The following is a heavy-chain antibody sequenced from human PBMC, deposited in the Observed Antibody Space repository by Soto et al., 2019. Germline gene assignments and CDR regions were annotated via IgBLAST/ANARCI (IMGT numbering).Heavy chain of an antibody. V-gene: IGHV1-8*01. J-gene: IGHJ6*04. CDR3: AGAPGGGVGGGVYYYSGMDV. Sequence: ASVKVSCKASGYTFTSYDINWVRQATGQGLEWMGWMNPNSGNTGYAQKFQGRVTMTRNTSISTAYMELSSLRSEDTAVYYCAGAPGGGVGGGVYYYSGMDVGGKGTTVT. CDR2: MNPNSGNT. D-gene: IGHD3-16*01. CDR1: GYTFTSYD.